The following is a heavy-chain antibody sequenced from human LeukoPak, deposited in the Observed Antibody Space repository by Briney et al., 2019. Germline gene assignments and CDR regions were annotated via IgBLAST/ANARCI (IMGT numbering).Heavy chain of an antibody. CDR3: AKGSAAPRPYYFDL. Sequence: SGGSLRLSCAASGFTFNHYAMSWVRQAPGKGLDWISAITDSGGDTYYADSVEGRFTISRDNSKNTLDLQMSRLRAEDTAVYYCAKGSAAPRPYYFDLWGQGTLVTVSS. V-gene: IGHV3-23*01. D-gene: IGHD6-6*01. CDR1: GFTFNHYA. J-gene: IGHJ4*02. CDR2: ITDSGGDT.